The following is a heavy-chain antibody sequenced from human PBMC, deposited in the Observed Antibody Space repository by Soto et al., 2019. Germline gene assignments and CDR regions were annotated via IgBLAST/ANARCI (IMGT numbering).Heavy chain of an antibody. J-gene: IGHJ3*02. D-gene: IGHD6-6*01. CDR1: GGSISSHY. CDR3: AREGIAARLGAFDI. V-gene: IGHV4-59*11. Sequence: PSETLSLTCTVSGGSISSHYWSWIRQPPGQGLEWIGYIYYSGSTNYNPSLKSRVTISVDTSKSQFSLRLSSVTAADTAVYYCAREGIAARLGAFDIWGQGTMVTVSS. CDR2: IYYSGST.